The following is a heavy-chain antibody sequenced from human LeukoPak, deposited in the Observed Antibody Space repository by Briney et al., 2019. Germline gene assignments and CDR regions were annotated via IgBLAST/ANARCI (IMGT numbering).Heavy chain of an antibody. Sequence: GGSLRLSCGASGFTFSNYGMLWVRQTPGKGLEWVAATSSSDAGTYHADSVRGRFTISRDNSKNTLYLQMNSLRAEDAAVYFCTKAPVTSCRGAYCYPFDSWGQGTLVTVSS. D-gene: IGHD2-21*01. CDR3: TKAPVTSCRGAYCYPFDS. CDR1: GFTFSNYG. J-gene: IGHJ4*02. V-gene: IGHV3-23*01. CDR2: TSSSDAGT.